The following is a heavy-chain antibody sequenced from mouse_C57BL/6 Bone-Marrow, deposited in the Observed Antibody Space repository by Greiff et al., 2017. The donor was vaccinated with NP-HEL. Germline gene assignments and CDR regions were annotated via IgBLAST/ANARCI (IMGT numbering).Heavy chain of an antibody. Sequence: QVQLKQSGAELARPGASVKLSCKASGYTFTSYGISWVKQRTGQGLEWIGEISPRSGNTYYNEKFKGKATLTADKSSSTAYMELRSLTSEDSAVYFCASAYDYRSTDWYFDVWGTGTTVTVSS. CDR3: ASAYDYRSTDWYFDV. D-gene: IGHD2-4*01. J-gene: IGHJ1*03. V-gene: IGHV1-81*01. CDR2: ISPRSGNT. CDR1: GYTFTSYG.